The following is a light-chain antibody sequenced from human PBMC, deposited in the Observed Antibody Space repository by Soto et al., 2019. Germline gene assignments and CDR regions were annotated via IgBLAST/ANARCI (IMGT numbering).Light chain of an antibody. CDR3: QQYESFPRT. Sequence: DIQMTQSPSTLSASVGDRVTITCRASQSINNLLAWYQQKPGKAPHLFIFKASTVEIGVPSRFSCSGSGTEFTLSFSSLQPDDFATYFCQQYESFPRTFGQGTKVEIK. CDR2: KAS. V-gene: IGKV1-5*03. CDR1: QSINNL. J-gene: IGKJ1*01.